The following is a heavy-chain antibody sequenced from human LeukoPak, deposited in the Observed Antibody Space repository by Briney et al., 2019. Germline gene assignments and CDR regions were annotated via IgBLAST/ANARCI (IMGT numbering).Heavy chain of an antibody. Sequence: GGSLRLSCAASGFTFDDYGMSWVRQAPGKGLEWVSAFNWNGGRSGHADSVKGRFTISRDNAKSSLYLQMNSLRAEDTALYYCVRDGNTAYYYDYWGQGTLVTVSS. CDR1: GFTFDDYG. CDR3: VRDGNTAYYYDY. CDR2: FNWNGGRS. V-gene: IGHV3-20*04. J-gene: IGHJ4*02. D-gene: IGHD2/OR15-2a*01.